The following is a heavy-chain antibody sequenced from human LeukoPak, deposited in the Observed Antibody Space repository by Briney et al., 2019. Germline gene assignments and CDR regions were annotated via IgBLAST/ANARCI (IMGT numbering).Heavy chain of an antibody. V-gene: IGHV5-51*01. D-gene: IGHD1-1*01. J-gene: IGHJ5*02. CDR3: ARGNWNDVEDWFDP. CDR2: IYPGDSDT. Sequence: GESLKISCKGSGYSFTSYWIGRVRQMPGKCLEWIGIIYPGDSDTRYSPSFQGQVTISADKSISTAYLQWSSLKASDTAMYYCARGNWNDVEDWFDPWGQGTLVTVSS. CDR1: GYSFTSYW.